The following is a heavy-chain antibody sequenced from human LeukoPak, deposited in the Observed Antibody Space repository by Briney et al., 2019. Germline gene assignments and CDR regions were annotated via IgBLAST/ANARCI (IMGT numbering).Heavy chain of an antibody. CDR1: GFTFDIYD. V-gene: IGHV3-23*01. CDR2: ISTSGVNT. J-gene: IGHJ4*02. CDR3: AKDYYYGSGRFLGGD. Sequence: GGSLRLSCAASGFTFDIYDMSWVRQAPGKGLEWVSAISTSGVNTYYADSVKGRFTISRDTSKNTLYLQMNSLRAEDTAVYYCAKDYYYGSGRFLGGDWGQGTLVTVSS. D-gene: IGHD3-10*01.